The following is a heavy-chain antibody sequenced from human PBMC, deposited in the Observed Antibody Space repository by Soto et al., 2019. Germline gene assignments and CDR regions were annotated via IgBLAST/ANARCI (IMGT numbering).Heavy chain of an antibody. J-gene: IGHJ5*02. CDR2: IYYSGSI. D-gene: IGHD6-19*01. CDR1: GGSISSSSYY. V-gene: IGHV4-39*01. CDR3: ARQSSGWYNWFDP. Sequence: PSETLSLTCSVSGGSISSSSYYWGWIRQPPGKGLEWIGSIYYSGSIYYNPSLKSRVTISVGTSKNQFSLKLSSVTAAETAVYYCARQSSGWYNWFDPWGQGTLVTVSS.